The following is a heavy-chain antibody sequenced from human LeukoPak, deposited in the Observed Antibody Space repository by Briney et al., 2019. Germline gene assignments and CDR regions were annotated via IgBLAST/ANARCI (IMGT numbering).Heavy chain of an antibody. Sequence: GGYLRLSCAASGFTFSSYSMNWVRQAPGKGLEWVAVISYDGSNKYYADSVKGRFTISRDNSKNTLYLQMNSLRAEDTAVYYCARGSSGSYYRDYYYGMDVWGQGTTVTVSS. CDR2: ISYDGSNK. D-gene: IGHD3-10*01. J-gene: IGHJ6*02. CDR3: ARGSSGSYYRDYYYGMDV. CDR1: GFTFSSYS. V-gene: IGHV3-30*03.